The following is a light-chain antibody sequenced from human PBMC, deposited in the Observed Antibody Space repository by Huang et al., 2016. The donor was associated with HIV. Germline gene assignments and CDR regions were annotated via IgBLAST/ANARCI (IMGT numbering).Light chain of an antibody. J-gene: IGKJ2*01. CDR2: GAS. V-gene: IGKV1-8*01. CDR3: QQYSSYFFT. Sequence: AIRITQSPSSLSVSTGDRVTITCRASQGIRTYLAWYQQKPGKAPKLLIYGASTLQSGVPSRFSGSGSGTDFTLTISHLQSVDLATYYCQQYSSYFFTFGQGTTLEIE. CDR1: QGIRTY.